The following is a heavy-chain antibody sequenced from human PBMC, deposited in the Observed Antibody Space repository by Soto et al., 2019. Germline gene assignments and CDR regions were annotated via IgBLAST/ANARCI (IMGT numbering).Heavy chain of an antibody. CDR3: AREGHRSQDAFDI. CDR2: IYYSGST. J-gene: IGHJ3*02. V-gene: IGHV4-61*01. CDR1: GGSISSSSYY. Sequence: SATLSLTCTVSGGSISSSSYYWSWIRQPPGKGLEWIGYIYYSGSTNYNPSLKSRVTISVDTSKNQFSLKLSSVTAADTAVYYCAREGHRSQDAFDIWGQGTMVTVSS.